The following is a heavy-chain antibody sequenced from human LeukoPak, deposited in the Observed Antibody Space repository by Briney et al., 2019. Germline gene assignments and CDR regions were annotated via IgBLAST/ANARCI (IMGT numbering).Heavy chain of an antibody. CDR2: INHSGST. D-gene: IGHD3-3*01. CDR1: GGSFSGYY. V-gene: IGHV4-34*01. CDR3: ARRRYDFWSGYYYWFDP. J-gene: IGHJ5*02. Sequence: SETLSLTCAVYGGSFSGYYWSWIRQPPGKGLEWIGEINHSGSTNYNPSLKSQVTISVDTSKNQFSLKLSSVTAADTAVYYCARRRYDFWSGYYYWFDPWGQGTLVTVSS.